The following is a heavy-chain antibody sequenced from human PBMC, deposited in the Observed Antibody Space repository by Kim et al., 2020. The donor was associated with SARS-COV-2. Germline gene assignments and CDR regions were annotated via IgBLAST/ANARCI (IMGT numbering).Heavy chain of an antibody. V-gene: IGHV4-31*03. D-gene: IGHD3-22*01. CDR1: GGSISSGGYY. J-gene: IGHJ4*02. CDR3: ARSPQSWVVVTHFDY. CDR2: IYYSGST. Sequence: SETPSLTCTVSGGSISSGGYYWSWIRQHPGKGLEWIGYIYYSGSTYYNPSLKSRVTISVDTSKNQFSLKLSSVTAADTAVYYCARSPQSWVVVTHFDYWGQGTLVTVSS.